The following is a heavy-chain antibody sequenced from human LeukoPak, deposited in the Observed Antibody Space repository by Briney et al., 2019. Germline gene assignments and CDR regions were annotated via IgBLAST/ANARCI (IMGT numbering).Heavy chain of an antibody. CDR1: GGSFSGYY. D-gene: IGHD6-19*01. V-gene: IGHV4-34*01. CDR2: INHSGST. CDR3: ASTPRIAVAKRWFDP. Sequence: PSETLSLTCAVYGGSFSGYYWSWIRQPPGKGLEWIGEINHSGSTNYNPSLKSRVTISVDTSKDQFSLKLSSVTAADTAVYYCASTPRIAVAKRWFDPWGQGTLVTVSS. J-gene: IGHJ5*02.